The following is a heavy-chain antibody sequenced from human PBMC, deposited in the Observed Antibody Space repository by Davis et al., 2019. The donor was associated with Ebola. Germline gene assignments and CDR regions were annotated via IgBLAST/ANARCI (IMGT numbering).Heavy chain of an antibody. CDR2: IRYDGSNK. D-gene: IGHD3-16*01. V-gene: IGHV3-30*02. J-gene: IGHJ4*02. CDR1: GFSFSNYG. CDR3: AKAYLYGADY. Sequence: GGSLRLSCAASGFSFSNYGMHWVRQAPGKGLEWVAFIRYDGSNKYYADSVKGRFTISRDNSKNTLYLQMNSLRAEDTAVYYCAKAYLYGADYWGQGTLVTVSS.